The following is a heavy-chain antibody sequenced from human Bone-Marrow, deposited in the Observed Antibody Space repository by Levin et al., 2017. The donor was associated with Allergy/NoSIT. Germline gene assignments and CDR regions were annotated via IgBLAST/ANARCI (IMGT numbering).Heavy chain of an antibody. J-gene: IGHJ4*02. D-gene: IGHD3-3*01. V-gene: IGHV3-23*01. CDR2: ISSGSTVT. CDR1: GFTFSDYA. CDR3: AKESGGNGYDY. Sequence: GASVKVSCEASGFTFSDYAMTWVRQAPGKGLEWVSSISSGSTVTDYAESVKGRFTISRDNSKNTLYLQMNSLRVEDTALFYCAKESGGNGYDYWGQGTLVTVSS.